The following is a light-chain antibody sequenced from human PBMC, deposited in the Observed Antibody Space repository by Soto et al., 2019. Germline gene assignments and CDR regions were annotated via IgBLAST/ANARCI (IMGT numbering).Light chain of an antibody. CDR1: QSFRGL. V-gene: IGKV3-11*01. J-gene: IGKJ4*01. CDR3: QQRSNWPPV. CDR2: GAS. Sequence: EVVLTQSPVTLSLSPGERATLSCRASQSFRGLLAWYQQKPGQAPRLLIYGASTRATGVPARFSGSGSGTEFTLTISSLEPEDFAVYYCQQRSNWPPVFGGGTKVDI.